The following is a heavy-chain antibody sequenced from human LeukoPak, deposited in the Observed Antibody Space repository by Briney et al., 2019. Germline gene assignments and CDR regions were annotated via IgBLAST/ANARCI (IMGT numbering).Heavy chain of an antibody. V-gene: IGHV3-9*01. D-gene: IGHD2-15*01. CDR3: ARRGGGIRPEDY. J-gene: IGHJ4*02. CDR1: GFTFSSYA. CDR2: ISWNSGSI. Sequence: PGGSLRLSCAASGFTFSSYAMHWVRQAPGKGLEWVSGISWNSGSIGYADSVKGRFTISRDNAKNSLYLQMNSLRAEDTALYYCARRGGGIRPEDYWGQGTLVTVSS.